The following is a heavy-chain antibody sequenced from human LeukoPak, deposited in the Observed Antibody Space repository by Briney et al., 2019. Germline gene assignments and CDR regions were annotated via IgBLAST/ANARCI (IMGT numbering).Heavy chain of an antibody. J-gene: IGHJ4*02. Sequence: GGSLRLSCAASGFTFSDYYMSWIRQAPGKGLEFISYISGSGSPLYYADSVKGRFTISRDNAENSLYLQMNSLRAEDTAVYYCARVKRGYDYTFDYWGQGTLVTVSS. CDR3: ARVKRGYDYTFDY. CDR1: GFTFSDYY. V-gene: IGHV3-11*01. D-gene: IGHD3-16*01. CDR2: ISGSGSPL.